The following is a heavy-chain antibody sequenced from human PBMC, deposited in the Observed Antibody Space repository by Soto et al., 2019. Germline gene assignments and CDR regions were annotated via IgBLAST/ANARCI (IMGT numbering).Heavy chain of an antibody. Sequence: PSETLSLTCTVSGDSISSGDYYWNWIRQPPGKGLEWIGSISYSGSTYYNPSLKSRVTKSLDTSKNQFSLKLTSVTAADTAVYYCARGRSGWFAPWGQGTLVTVSS. CDR1: GDSISSGDYY. CDR2: ISYSGST. D-gene: IGHD3-10*01. CDR3: ARGRSGWFAP. J-gene: IGHJ5*02. V-gene: IGHV4-30-4*01.